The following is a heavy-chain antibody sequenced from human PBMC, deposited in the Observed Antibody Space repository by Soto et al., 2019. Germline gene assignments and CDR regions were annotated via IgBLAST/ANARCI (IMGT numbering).Heavy chain of an antibody. Sequence: SETLSLTCTVSGGSISTYYWSWIRRPPGRGLEWIGYTYSSGSTNYNPSLKSRVTISVDTSKNQFSLNLSSVTAADTAVYFCARDSSRPTTGYYFDYWGQGIMVTVSS. CDR1: GGSISTYY. J-gene: IGHJ4*02. D-gene: IGHD1-26*01. CDR3: ARDSSRPTTGYYFDY. CDR2: TYSSGST. V-gene: IGHV4-59*01.